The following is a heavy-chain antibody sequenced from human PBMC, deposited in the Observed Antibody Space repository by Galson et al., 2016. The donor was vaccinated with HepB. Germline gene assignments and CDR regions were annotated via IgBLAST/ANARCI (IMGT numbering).Heavy chain of an antibody. J-gene: IGHJ2*01. D-gene: IGHD6-13*01. CDR1: GYTPTKLS. CDR3: ATAGIAAAGKFFDL. Sequence: SVKVSCKVSGYTPTKLSMHWVRQTPGKGLEWMGRFDPEAAGTIFAEKFQGRVTMTEDTSTDTGYMELSSLRSEDTAVYYCATAGIAAAGKFFDLWGRGTPVTVSS. CDR2: FDPEAAGT. V-gene: IGHV1-24*01.